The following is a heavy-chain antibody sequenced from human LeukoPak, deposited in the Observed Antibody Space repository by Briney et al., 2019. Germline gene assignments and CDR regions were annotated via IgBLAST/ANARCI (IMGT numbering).Heavy chain of an antibody. Sequence: SETLSLTCTVSGGSISSYYWSWIRQPPGKGLEWIGYIYYSGSTNYNPSLKSRVTISVDTSKNQFSLKLISVTAADTAVYYCARQGSVLMVYAIDYWGQGTLVTVSS. CDR1: GGSISSYY. CDR3: ARQGSVLMVYAIDY. CDR2: IYYSGST. D-gene: IGHD2-8*01. J-gene: IGHJ4*02. V-gene: IGHV4-59*08.